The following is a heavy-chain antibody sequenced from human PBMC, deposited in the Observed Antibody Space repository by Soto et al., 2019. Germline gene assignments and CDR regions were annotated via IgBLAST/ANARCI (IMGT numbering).Heavy chain of an antibody. J-gene: IGHJ6*02. V-gene: IGHV3-9*01. D-gene: IGHD6-25*01. CDR2: ISWNSGSI. CDR3: ARAAAGEYDYGMDV. Sequence: EVQLVESGGGLVQPGRSLRLSCAASGFTFDDYAMLWVRQAPGKGLEWVSGISWNSGSIGYADSVKGRFTISRDNAKNSLYMQMNSLRAEDTALYYCARAAAGEYDYGMDVWGQGTTVTVSS. CDR1: GFTFDDYA.